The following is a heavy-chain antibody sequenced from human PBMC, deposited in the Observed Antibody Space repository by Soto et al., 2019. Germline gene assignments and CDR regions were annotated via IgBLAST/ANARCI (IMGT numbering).Heavy chain of an antibody. J-gene: IGHJ4*02. CDR1: GGSMTTGSYF. CDR2: VFRSGSV. Sequence: PSETLSLTCNVSGGSMTTGSYFWSWIRRPPGKGLEWIGYVFRSGSVNYSPSFKSRVTISIDTSKNQFSLMLKSVTAADTAVYFCARARNRYFDFWGQGALVTVSS. V-gene: IGHV4-61*01. D-gene: IGHD1-1*01. CDR3: ARARNRYFDF.